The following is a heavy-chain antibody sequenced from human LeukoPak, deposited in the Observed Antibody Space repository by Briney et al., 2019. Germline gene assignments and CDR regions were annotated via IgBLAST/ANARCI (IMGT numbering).Heavy chain of an antibody. V-gene: IGHV3-30*04. D-gene: IGHD6-13*01. J-gene: IGHJ4*02. Sequence: GGSLRLSCAASGFTFRNYVIHWVRQAPGKGLEWVAGISYDGSEEFYADSVKGRFIISRDDSKNTLYLQLNSLRADDTAVYYCAKDPEKYSSSYYWGQGTLVTVSS. CDR1: GFTFRNYV. CDR2: ISYDGSEE. CDR3: AKDPEKYSSSYY.